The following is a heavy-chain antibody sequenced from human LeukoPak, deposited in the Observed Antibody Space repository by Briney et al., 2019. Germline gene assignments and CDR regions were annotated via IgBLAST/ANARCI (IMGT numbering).Heavy chain of an antibody. V-gene: IGHV3-23*01. CDR2: ISGSGGST. CDR1: GFKFDDYG. D-gene: IGHD2-15*01. CDR3: ASELLGYCSGGSCYGDYYYYMDV. J-gene: IGHJ6*03. Sequence: GGSLRLSCRGSGFKFDDYGVTWVRQAPGKGLEWVSAISGSGGSTYYADSVKGRFTISRDNSKNTLYLQMNSLRAEDTAVYYCASELLGYCSGGSCYGDYYYYMDVWGKGTTVTISS.